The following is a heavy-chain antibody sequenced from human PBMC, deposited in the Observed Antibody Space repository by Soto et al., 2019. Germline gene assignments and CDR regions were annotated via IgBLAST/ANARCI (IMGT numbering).Heavy chain of an antibody. CDR2: ISYDGSNK. J-gene: IGHJ6*02. CDR1: GFTFSSYA. V-gene: IGHV3-30-3*01. CDR3: ARDSFRLYDFWSGYRGYYYYGMDV. Sequence: GGSLRLSCAASGFTFSSYAMHWVRQAPGKGLEWVAVISYDGSNKYYADSGKGRFTISRDNSKNTLYLQMNSLRAEDTAVYYCARDSFRLYDFWSGYRGYYYYGMDVWGQGTTVTVSS. D-gene: IGHD3-3*01.